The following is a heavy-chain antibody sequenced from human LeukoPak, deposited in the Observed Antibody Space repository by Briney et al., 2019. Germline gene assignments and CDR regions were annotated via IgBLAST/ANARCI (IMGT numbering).Heavy chain of an antibody. Sequence: SETLSLTCTVSGGSISSYYWSWIRQPAGKGLEWIGRIYTSGSTNYNPSLKSRVTMSVDTSKNQFSLKLSSVTAADTAEYYCARVESSIAARYYYMDVWGKGTTVTVSS. D-gene: IGHD6-6*01. J-gene: IGHJ6*03. V-gene: IGHV4-4*07. CDR3: ARVESSIAARYYYMDV. CDR1: GGSISSYY. CDR2: IYTSGST.